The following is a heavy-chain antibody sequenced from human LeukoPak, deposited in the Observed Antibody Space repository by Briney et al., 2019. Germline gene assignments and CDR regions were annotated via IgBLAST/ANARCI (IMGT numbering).Heavy chain of an antibody. V-gene: IGHV3-74*01. Sequence: GGSLRLSCAASGFTFSSYWMHWVRQAPGKGLVWVSRINSDGSSTSYADSVKGRFTISRDNAKNTLYLQMNSLRAEDTAVYYCARERNYYDSSGYYSFLDYWGQGTLVTVSS. D-gene: IGHD3-22*01. CDR2: INSDGSST. CDR1: GFTFSSYW. CDR3: ARERNYYDSSGYYSFLDY. J-gene: IGHJ4*02.